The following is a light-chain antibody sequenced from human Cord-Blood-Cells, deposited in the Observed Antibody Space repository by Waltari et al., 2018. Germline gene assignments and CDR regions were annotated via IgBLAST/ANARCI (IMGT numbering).Light chain of an antibody. Sequence: DIVMTQTPDSLAVSLGERATINCQSSQSDLYSSNNENYLAWYQQKPGQPPKLLIYWASTRESGVPDRFRCSGSGTDFTLTISSLQAEDVAVYYCEQYYSTPPTFGQGTKVEIK. V-gene: IGKV4-1*01. J-gene: IGKJ1*01. CDR2: WAS. CDR3: EQYYSTPPT. CDR1: QSDLYSSNNENY.